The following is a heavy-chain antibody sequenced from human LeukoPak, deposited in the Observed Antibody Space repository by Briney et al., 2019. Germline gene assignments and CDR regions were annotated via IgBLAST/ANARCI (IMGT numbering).Heavy chain of an antibody. CDR3: ARGGNHNFDY. Sequence: GGSLRLSCAASGFTFSSDWMHWVRQAPGKGLVWVSRINNDGSSTVYADSVKSRFTISRDNAKNTLYLQMNSLRAEDTAVYYCARGGNHNFDYWGQGTLVTVSS. V-gene: IGHV3-74*01. J-gene: IGHJ4*02. CDR1: GFTFSSDW. D-gene: IGHD4-23*01. CDR2: INNDGSST.